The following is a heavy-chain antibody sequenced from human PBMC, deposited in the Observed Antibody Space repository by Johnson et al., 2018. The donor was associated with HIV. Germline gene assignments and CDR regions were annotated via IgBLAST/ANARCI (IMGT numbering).Heavy chain of an antibody. CDR2: IKQDGSEK. Sequence: VQLVESGGGLVKPGGSLRLSCAASGFSFSSYWMSWVRQAPGKGLEWVANIKQDGSEKYYVDSVKGRFTISRDNAKNSLYLQMISLRAEDTAVYYCARAGWLQSRVDAFDIWGQGTMVTVSS. D-gene: IGHD5-24*01. V-gene: IGHV3-7*03. CDR1: GFSFSSYW. CDR3: ARAGWLQSRVDAFDI. J-gene: IGHJ3*02.